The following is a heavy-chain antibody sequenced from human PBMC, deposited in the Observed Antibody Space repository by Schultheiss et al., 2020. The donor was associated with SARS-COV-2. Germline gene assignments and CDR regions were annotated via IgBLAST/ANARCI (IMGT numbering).Heavy chain of an antibody. J-gene: IGHJ4*02. Sequence: GGSLRLSCAASGFTFSSYWMSWVRQAPGKGLEWVGRIKSKTDGGTTDYAAPVKGRFTISRDDSKNTLYLQMNSLKTEDTAVYYCTTDLRLGELSLYYWGQGTLVNVAS. CDR1: GFTFSSYW. V-gene: IGHV3-15*01. D-gene: IGHD3-16*02. CDR2: IKSKTDGGTT. CDR3: TTDLRLGELSLYY.